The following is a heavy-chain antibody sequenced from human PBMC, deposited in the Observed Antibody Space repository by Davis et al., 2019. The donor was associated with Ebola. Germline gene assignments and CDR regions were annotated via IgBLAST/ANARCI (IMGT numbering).Heavy chain of an antibody. CDR3: ARDPGIAVAGTVYYYYYYMDV. V-gene: IGHV4-61*09. CDR1: GGSISSGSYY. J-gene: IGHJ6*03. Sequence: PSETLSLTCTVSGGSISSGSYYWSWIRQPAGKGLEWIGHIYTSGSTNYNPSLKSRVTISVDTSKNQFSLKLSSVTAADTAVYYCARDPGIAVAGTVYYYYYYMDVWGKGTTVTVSS. D-gene: IGHD6-19*01. CDR2: IYTSGST.